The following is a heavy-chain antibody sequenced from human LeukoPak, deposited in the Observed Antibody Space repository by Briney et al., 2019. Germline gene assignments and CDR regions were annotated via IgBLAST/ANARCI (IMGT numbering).Heavy chain of an antibody. CDR1: GGSISSYY. Sequence: SETLSLTCTVSGGSISSYYWSWIRQPAGKGLEWIGRIYTSGSTNYNPSLKSRVTMSVDTSKNQFSLKLSSVTAADTAVYYCARDATVIAEDAFDIWGQGTMVTVSS. D-gene: IGHD6-13*01. J-gene: IGHJ3*02. CDR3: ARDATVIAEDAFDI. V-gene: IGHV4-4*07. CDR2: IYTSGST.